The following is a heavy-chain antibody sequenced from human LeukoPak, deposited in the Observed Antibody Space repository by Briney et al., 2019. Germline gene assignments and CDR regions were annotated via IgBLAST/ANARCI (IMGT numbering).Heavy chain of an antibody. CDR3: ARLGSSGYYSFDY. Sequence: SETLSLTCTVSGSSIGNYYWSWIRQPPGKGLEWIGYIYYSGSTNYNPSLESRVTISVDTSKNQFSLKLRSVTAADTAVYYCARLGSSGYYSFDYWGQGTLVTVSS. CDR2: IYYSGST. V-gene: IGHV4-59*08. D-gene: IGHD6-19*01. J-gene: IGHJ4*02. CDR1: GSSIGNYY.